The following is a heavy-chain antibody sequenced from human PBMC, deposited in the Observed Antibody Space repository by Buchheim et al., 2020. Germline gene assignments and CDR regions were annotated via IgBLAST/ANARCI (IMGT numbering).Heavy chain of an antibody. CDR3: ARGIATIFGVVWVWDY. V-gene: IGHV4-34*01. CDR1: GGSFSGYY. D-gene: IGHD3-3*01. Sequence: QLQLQESGPGLVKPSETLSLTCAVYGGSFSGYYWSWIRQPPGKGLEWIGEINHSGSTNYNPSLKSRVTISVDTSKNQFSLKLSSVTAADTAVYYCARGIATIFGVVWVWDYWGQGTL. J-gene: IGHJ4*02. CDR2: INHSGST.